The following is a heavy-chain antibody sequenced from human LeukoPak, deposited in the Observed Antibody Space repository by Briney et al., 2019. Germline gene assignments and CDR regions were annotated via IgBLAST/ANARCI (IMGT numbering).Heavy chain of an antibody. V-gene: IGHV4-4*07. CDR3: ARNGGSFSSDYFFDY. CDR2: IYSSGTT. D-gene: IGHD1-26*01. CDR1: GDSLSYYY. J-gene: IGHJ4*02. Sequence: SETLSLPCTVSGDSLSYYYWSWIRQPAGKGLDWIGRIYSSGTTDYNSSLQSRVTMSLDTSKNQFSLKLRSVTAADTAVYYCARNGGSFSSDYFFDYWGQGTLVTVSS.